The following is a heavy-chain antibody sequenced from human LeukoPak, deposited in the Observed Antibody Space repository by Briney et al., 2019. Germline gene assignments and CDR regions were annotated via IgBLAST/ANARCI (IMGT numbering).Heavy chain of an antibody. CDR3: AKDLYDYVWGSYRPFDY. CDR2: ISGSGGST. CDR1: GSTFSSYA. D-gene: IGHD3-16*02. V-gene: IGHV3-23*01. J-gene: IGHJ4*02. Sequence: GGSLRLSCAASGSTFSSYAMSWVRQAPGKGLEWVSAISGSGGSTYYADSVKGRFTISRDNSKNTLYLQMNSLRAEDTAVYYCAKDLYDYVWGSYRPFDYWGQGTLVTVSS.